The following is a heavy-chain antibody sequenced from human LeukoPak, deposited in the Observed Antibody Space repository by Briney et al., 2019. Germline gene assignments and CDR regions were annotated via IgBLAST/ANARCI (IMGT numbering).Heavy chain of an antibody. D-gene: IGHD4-23*01. J-gene: IGHJ4*02. CDR1: GFTFSEYA. V-gene: IGHV3-30-3*01. Sequence: PGRSLRLSCTASGFTFSEYAMFWVRQAPGKALEWVAVLSFDPDDEYYGDSVKGRFTISRDNSKNTLYLQMNSLRAEDTAVYYCAKDEMGSGYGGNSGRLFDYWGQGTLVTVSS. CDR2: LSFDPDDE. CDR3: AKDEMGSGYGGNSGRLFDY.